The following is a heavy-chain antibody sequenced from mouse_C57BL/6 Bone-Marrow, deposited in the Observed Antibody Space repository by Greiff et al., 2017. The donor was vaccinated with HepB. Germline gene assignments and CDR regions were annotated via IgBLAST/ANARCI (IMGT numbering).Heavy chain of an antibody. D-gene: IGHD1-1*01. Sequence: EVQRVESGGDLVKPGGSLKLSCAASGFTFSSYGMSWVRQTPDKRLEWVATISSGGSYTYYPDSVKGRFTISRDNAKNTLYLQMSSLKSEDTAMYYCARWTTVVGNYFDYWGQGTTLTVSS. CDR3: ARWTTVVGNYFDY. CDR1: GFTFSSYG. V-gene: IGHV5-6*01. J-gene: IGHJ2*01. CDR2: ISSGGSYT.